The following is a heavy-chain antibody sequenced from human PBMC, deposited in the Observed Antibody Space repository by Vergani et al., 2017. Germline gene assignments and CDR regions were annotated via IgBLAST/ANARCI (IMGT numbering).Heavy chain of an antibody. CDR1: GFTFSSYA. CDR3: ARQGAETNWFDP. J-gene: IGHJ5*02. V-gene: IGHV3-30-3*01. CDR2: ISYDGSNK. D-gene: IGHD1-26*01. Sequence: QVQLVESGGGVVQPGRSLRLSCAASGFTFSSYAMHWVRQAPGKGLEWVAVISYDGSNKYYADSVKGRFTISRDNSKNTLYLQMNSLRAEDTAVYYCARQGAETNWFDPWGQGTLVTVSS.